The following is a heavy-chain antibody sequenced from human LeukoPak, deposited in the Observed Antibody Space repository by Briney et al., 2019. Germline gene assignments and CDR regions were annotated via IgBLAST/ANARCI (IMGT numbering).Heavy chain of an antibody. CDR2: IYYTGST. Sequence: SETLSLSCAVSGGSISSYYWSWVRQPPGKGLEWIWCIYYTGSTNYNPSLKSRVTIPVDTAKNQFSLKLSSVTGADTAVYYCAGQPAEVVAGWFDPWGQGTLVSVSS. V-gene: IGHV4-59*08. D-gene: IGHD2-15*01. CDR3: AGQPAEVVAGWFDP. J-gene: IGHJ5*02. CDR1: GGSISSYY.